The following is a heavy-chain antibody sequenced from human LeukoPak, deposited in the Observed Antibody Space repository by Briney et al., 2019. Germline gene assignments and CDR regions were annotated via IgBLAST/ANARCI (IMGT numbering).Heavy chain of an antibody. CDR1: GGTFSSYA. D-gene: IGHD2-15*01. V-gene: IGHV1-69*04. Sequence: ASVKVSCKASGGTFSSYAISWVRQAPGQGLEWMGRIIPIFGIANYAQKFQGRVTITADKSTSTAYMELSSLRSEDTAVYYCARERATAATTSDYYYCMDVWGQGTTVTVSS. CDR2: IIPIFGIA. J-gene: IGHJ6*02. CDR3: ARERATAATTSDYYYCMDV.